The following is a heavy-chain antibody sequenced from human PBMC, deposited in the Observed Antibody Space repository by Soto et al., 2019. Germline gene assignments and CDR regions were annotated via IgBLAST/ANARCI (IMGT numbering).Heavy chain of an antibody. Sequence: SETLSLTCTVSGGSISSSSYYWGWIRQPPGKGLEWIGSIYYSGSTYYNPALKSRVAISVDTSKNQFSLKLSSVTAADTAVYYCARAVFCDFWSGYYTGYGTYFYYYVMDVWGQGTTVTVSS. D-gene: IGHD3-3*01. CDR3: ARAVFCDFWSGYYTGYGTYFYYYVMDV. V-gene: IGHV4-39*01. CDR2: IYYSGST. J-gene: IGHJ6*02. CDR1: GGSISSSSYY.